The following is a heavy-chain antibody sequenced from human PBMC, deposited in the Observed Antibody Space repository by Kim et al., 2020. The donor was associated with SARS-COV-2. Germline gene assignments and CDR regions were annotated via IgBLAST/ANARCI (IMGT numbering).Heavy chain of an antibody. Sequence: GGSLRLSCAASGFTFSSYWMTWVRQAPGKGLEWVANIKQDGNQKYYVDSVKGRFTISRDNAKNSLYLQMNSLRAEDMAVYYCARDGDLYSSGKDAFDIWGQGTMVPVSS. CDR1: GFTFSSYW. CDR2: IKQDGNQK. J-gene: IGHJ3*02. V-gene: IGHV3-7*01. CDR3: ARDGDLYSSGKDAFDI. D-gene: IGHD6-19*01.